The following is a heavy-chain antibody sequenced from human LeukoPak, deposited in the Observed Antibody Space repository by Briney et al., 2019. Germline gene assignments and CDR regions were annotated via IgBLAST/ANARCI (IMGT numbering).Heavy chain of an antibody. J-gene: IGHJ6*03. D-gene: IGHD4-23*01. CDR3: AKDLGLGAVVTFLYMDV. CDR1: GFTFSSYG. V-gene: IGHV3-30*02. CDR2: IRYDGSNR. Sequence: PGGSLRLSCAASGFTFSSYGMHWVRQAPGKGLEWVAFIRYDGSNRYYADSVMGRFTISRDNSKNTLYLPMNSLRAEDTAVYYCAKDLGLGAVVTFLYMDVWGKGTTVTVSS.